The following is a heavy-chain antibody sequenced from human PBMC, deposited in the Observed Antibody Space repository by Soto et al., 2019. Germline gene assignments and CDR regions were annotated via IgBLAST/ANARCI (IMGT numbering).Heavy chain of an antibody. CDR2: ISSSGGST. J-gene: IGHJ4*02. D-gene: IGHD5-12*01. V-gene: IGHV3-23*01. Sequence: GGSLRLSCAASGFTFSSYVMSWVRQAPGKGLEWVSAISSSGGSTYYADSVKGQFTISRDNSKNTLYLQMNSLRAEDADVYCCAKESGYDGVDFDYWGQGTLVTVSS. CDR1: GFTFSSYV. CDR3: AKESGYDGVDFDY.